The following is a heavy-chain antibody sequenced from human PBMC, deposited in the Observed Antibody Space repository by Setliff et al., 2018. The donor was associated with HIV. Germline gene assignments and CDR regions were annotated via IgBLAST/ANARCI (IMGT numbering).Heavy chain of an antibody. J-gene: IGHJ1*01. V-gene: IGHV1-18*01. Sequence: ASVKVSCKASGYSFINYGINWVRQAPGQGLEWMGWISTFNGDTNFAQKFQGRVSMTTETSTTTAYLELRDLRFDDTAVYFCARDTDIWRYFPLWGQGTLVTVSS. D-gene: IGHD1-1*01. CDR3: ARDTDIWRYFPL. CDR1: GYSFINYG. CDR2: ISTFNGDT.